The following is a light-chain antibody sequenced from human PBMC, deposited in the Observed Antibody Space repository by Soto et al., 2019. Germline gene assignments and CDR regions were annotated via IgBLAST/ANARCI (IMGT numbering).Light chain of an antibody. V-gene: IGKV3-15*01. CDR2: AAS. CDR1: QDIRSW. J-gene: IGKJ5*01. CDR3: QQYDNWPPIT. Sequence: MTQSPSHVSASVGARVSITCRASQDIRSWLAWYQQKHGQAPRLLIYAASARATGIPARFSGSGSGTEFTLTISSLQSEDFAVYYCQQYDNWPPITFGQGTRLEI.